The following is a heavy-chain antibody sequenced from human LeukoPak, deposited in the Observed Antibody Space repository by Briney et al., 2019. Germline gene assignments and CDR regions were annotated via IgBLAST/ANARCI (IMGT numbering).Heavy chain of an antibody. D-gene: IGHD2-2*01. CDR1: GFRFNTFW. V-gene: IGHV3-7*01. Sequence: GGSLRLSCAASGFRFNTFWMSWVRQAPGKGLEWVANIKQDGNEKYYADSVKGRFTISRDNGKNSLDLQMNRLRADDTAVYYCASSLPAAFYYYYYMDVWGKGTTVTVSS. J-gene: IGHJ6*03. CDR2: IKQDGNEK. CDR3: ASSLPAAFYYYYYMDV.